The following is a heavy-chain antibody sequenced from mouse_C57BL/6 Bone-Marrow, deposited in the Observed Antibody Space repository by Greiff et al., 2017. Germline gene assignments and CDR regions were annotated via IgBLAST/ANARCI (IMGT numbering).Heavy chain of an antibody. CDR2: IHPNSGST. J-gene: IGHJ4*01. CDR3: ARGPFGGYPYCNAMDY. V-gene: IGHV1-64*01. D-gene: IGHD1-1*02. Sequence: VQLQQSGAELVKPGASVKLSCKASGYTFTSYWMHWVKQRPGQGLEWIGMIHPNSGSTNYNETFKSKATLTVDKSSSTAYMPSRSLTSEGSAVYYCARGPFGGYPYCNAMDYWGQGTSVTVSS. CDR1: GYTFTSYW.